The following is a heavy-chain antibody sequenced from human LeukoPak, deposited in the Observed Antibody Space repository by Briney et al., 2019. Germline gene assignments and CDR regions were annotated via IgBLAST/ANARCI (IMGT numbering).Heavy chain of an antibody. Sequence: PSETLSLTCTVSGGSISSYYWSWIRQPPGKGLEWIGYISYSGSTNYNPSLKSRVTISIDTSKNQFSLKLRSVTTADTAIYYCARQGYDILTGYIDAFDIWGQGTMVTVSS. CDR2: ISYSGST. D-gene: IGHD3-9*01. CDR3: ARQGYDILTGYIDAFDI. J-gene: IGHJ3*02. V-gene: IGHV4-59*08. CDR1: GGSISSYY.